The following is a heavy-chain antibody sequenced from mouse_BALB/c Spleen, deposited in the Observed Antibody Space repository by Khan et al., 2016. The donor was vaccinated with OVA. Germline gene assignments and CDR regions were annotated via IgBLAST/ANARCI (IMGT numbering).Heavy chain of an antibody. J-gene: IGHJ2*01. Sequence: EVKLVESGGGLVRPGGSLKLSCAASGFSFSSYSMSWVRQTPEKRLEWVATISSGGSYTYYPDSVKGRFTISRDNAKKTLSLQMSSLKSEDTAMYYCTRQRGYYGSNPYFDYWGQGTTLTVSS. CDR3: TRQRGYYGSNPYFDY. V-gene: IGHV5-6-4*01. CDR1: GFSFSSYS. CDR2: ISSGGSYT. D-gene: IGHD1-1*01.